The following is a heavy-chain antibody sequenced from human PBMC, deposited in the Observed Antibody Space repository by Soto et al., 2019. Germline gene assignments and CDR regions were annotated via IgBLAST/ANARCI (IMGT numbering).Heavy chain of an antibody. Sequence: QVQLVESGGGVVQPGRSLRLSCAASGFTFSSYGMHWVRQAPGKGLEWVAVISNDGNNKYYADSVKGRFTISRDNSKNTLYLQMNSLSAEETDGDYCDKIRGCDQNYAFDNWGQGTMVTVSS. J-gene: IGHJ3*02. CDR2: ISNDGNNK. D-gene: IGHD2-21*02. V-gene: IGHV3-30*18. CDR1: GFTFSSYG. CDR3: DKIRGCDQNYAFDN.